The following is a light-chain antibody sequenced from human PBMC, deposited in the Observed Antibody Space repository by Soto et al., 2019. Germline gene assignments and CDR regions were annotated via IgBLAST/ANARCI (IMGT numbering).Light chain of an antibody. Sequence: ASVGDRVTITCRASHGIGNNLIWYQQKPGKAPNVLINAASSLQSGVPSRFSGSGSGTDFTLTISSLEPEDFAVYYCQQRGNWPPTFGQGTKVDIK. V-gene: IGKV1-39*01. CDR1: HGIGNN. CDR3: QQRGNWPPT. CDR2: AAS. J-gene: IGKJ1*01.